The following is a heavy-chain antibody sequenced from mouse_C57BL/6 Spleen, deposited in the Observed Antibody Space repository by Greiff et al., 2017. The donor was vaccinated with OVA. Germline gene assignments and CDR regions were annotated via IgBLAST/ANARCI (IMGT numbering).Heavy chain of an antibody. J-gene: IGHJ2*01. D-gene: IGHD4-1*01. CDR3: ARSNWFDY. CDR1: GFTFTDYY. V-gene: IGHV7-3*01. Sequence: EVKLVESGGGLVQPGGSLSLSCAASGFTFTDYYMSWVRQPPGKALEWLGFIRNTANGYTTEYSASVKGRFTISRDNSQSILYLQMNALRAEDSATYYCARSNWFDYWGQGTTLTVSS. CDR2: IRNTANGYTT.